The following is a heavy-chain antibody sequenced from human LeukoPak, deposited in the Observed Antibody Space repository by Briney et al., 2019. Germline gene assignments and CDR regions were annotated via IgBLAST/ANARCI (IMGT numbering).Heavy chain of an antibody. D-gene: IGHD1-26*01. CDR3: ARGSFYYYFDY. J-gene: IGHJ4*02. CDR2: IYSSGST. Sequence: PSETLSLTCTVSGGSISSYYWSWIRQPPGKGLEWIGFIYSSGSTNSNPSLRSRVTISVDTSKNQFSLKLSSVTAADTAVYFCARGSFYYYFDYWGQGTLLTVSS. CDR1: GGSISSYY. V-gene: IGHV4-59*01.